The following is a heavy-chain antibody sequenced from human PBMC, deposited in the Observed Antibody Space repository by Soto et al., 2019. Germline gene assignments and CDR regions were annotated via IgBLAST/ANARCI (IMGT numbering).Heavy chain of an antibody. CDR3: AKTRSEVVTDTPEFDY. CDR2: ISRSSSTI. J-gene: IGHJ4*02. D-gene: IGHD2-21*02. V-gene: IGHV3-23*01. CDR1: VFTFNNYA. Sequence: GWSLRLSCVSSVFTFNNYAMIWVRQAPGKGLEWVSYISRSSSTIFYADSVKGRFIISRDNSRNTLYVQMNSLRVEDTAVYYCAKTRSEVVTDTPEFDYWGQGTVVTVSS.